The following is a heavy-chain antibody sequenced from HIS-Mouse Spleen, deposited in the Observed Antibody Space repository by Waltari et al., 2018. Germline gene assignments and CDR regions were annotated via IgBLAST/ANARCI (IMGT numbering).Heavy chain of an antibody. V-gene: IGHV4-39*07. Sequence: QLQLQESGPGLVKPSETLSLTCTVSGGSISSSSYYWGWVRQPPGKGLEWIGSIYYSGSTYYNRSLKSRVTISVDTSKNQFSQKLSSVTAADTAVYYCAREIPYSSSWYDWYFDLWGRGTLVTVSS. CDR3: AREIPYSSSWYDWYFDL. D-gene: IGHD6-13*01. CDR2: IYYSGST. J-gene: IGHJ2*01. CDR1: GGSISSSSYY.